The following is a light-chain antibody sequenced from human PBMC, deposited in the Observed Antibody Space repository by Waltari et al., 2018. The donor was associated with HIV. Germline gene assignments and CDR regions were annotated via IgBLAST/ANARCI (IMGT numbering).Light chain of an antibody. J-gene: IGLJ3*02. CDR2: QNT. CDR1: ELGDKY. CDR3: QAWDSSTDVV. Sequence: SYHLTQPPSVSVSPGQTATITCSGDELGDKYTCWYQQRPGQSPGLVISQNTKRPSGIPERFSGSASGNTATLTISGTQAVDEADYYCQAWDSSTDVVFGGGTKLTVL. V-gene: IGLV3-1*01.